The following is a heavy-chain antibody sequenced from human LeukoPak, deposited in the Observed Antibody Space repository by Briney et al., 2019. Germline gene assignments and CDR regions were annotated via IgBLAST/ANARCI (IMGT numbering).Heavy chain of an antibody. CDR3: ARPGWYCTNGVCYDY. CDR2: IYYSGST. CDR1: GFTFSNYG. V-gene: IGHV4-39*01. Sequence: GALRLSCAASGFTFSNYGMNWVRQPPGKGLEWIGSIYYSGSTYYNPSLKSRVTISVDTSKNQFSLKLSSVTAADTAVYYCARPGWYCTNGVCYDYWGQGTLVTASS. J-gene: IGHJ4*02. D-gene: IGHD2-8*01.